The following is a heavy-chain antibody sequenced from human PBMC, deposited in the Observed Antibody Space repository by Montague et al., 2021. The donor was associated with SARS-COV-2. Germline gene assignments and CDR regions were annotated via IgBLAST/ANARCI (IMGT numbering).Heavy chain of an antibody. CDR2: FSYSGST. Sequence: SETLSLTCTVSGGSVSSNRDSWGWIRQPPGGGLEWIGTFSYSGSTYSNPSLNNRVSISRDTSRNHFSLKLSSVTAADTAVYYCARAQNTCFIANCVNYFEVWGLGALVTVSS. V-gene: IGHV4-39*07. D-gene: IGHD1-1*01. J-gene: IGHJ4*02. CDR3: ARAQNTCFIANCVNYFEV. CDR1: GGSVSSNRDS.